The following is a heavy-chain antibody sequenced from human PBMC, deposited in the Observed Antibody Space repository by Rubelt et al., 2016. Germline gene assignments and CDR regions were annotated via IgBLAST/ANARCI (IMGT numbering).Heavy chain of an antibody. CDR2: YSSGGT. V-gene: IGHV4-39*01. CDR3: ARRPPVASRDDDPGDYYYGMDG. J-gene: IGHJ6*02. D-gene: IGHD6-19*01. Sequence: YSSGGTYYNPSLKSRVTISVDTSKNQFSLKLSSVTAADTAVYYCARRPPVASRDDDPGDYYYGMDGWGQGTTVTVSS.